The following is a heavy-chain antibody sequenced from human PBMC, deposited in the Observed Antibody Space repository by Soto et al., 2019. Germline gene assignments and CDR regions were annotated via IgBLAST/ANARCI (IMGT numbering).Heavy chain of an antibody. CDR3: AKTRLWFGETTIDY. D-gene: IGHD3-10*01. V-gene: IGHV3-30*18. J-gene: IGHJ4*02. Sequence: VGSLRLSCAASGFTFSSYGMHWVRQAPGKGLEWVAVISYDGSNKYYADSVKGRFTISRDNSKNTLYLQMNSLRAEDTAVYYCAKTRLWFGETTIDYWGQGTLVTVSS. CDR1: GFTFSSYG. CDR2: ISYDGSNK.